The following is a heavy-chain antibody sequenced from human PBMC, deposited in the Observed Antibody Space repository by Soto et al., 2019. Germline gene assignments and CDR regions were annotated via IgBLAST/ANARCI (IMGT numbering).Heavy chain of an antibody. Sequence: SETLSLTCSVSGDSINTYYWTWIRQSPGKGLEWIGYVFNYGATNYNPSLKGRLTISLDTSKRQFSLKLTSVTAADTAVYYCARGLPSHFGFDSWGQGTLVTVSS. D-gene: IGHD3-16*01. V-gene: IGHV4-59*01. CDR2: VFNYGAT. J-gene: IGHJ4*02. CDR1: GDSINTYY. CDR3: ARGLPSHFGFDS.